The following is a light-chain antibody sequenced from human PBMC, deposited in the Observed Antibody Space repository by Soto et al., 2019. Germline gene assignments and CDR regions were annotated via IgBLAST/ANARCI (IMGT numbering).Light chain of an antibody. CDR3: SSYTTSSTRV. J-gene: IGLJ1*01. CDR1: SSDVGGYNY. Sequence: QSVLTQPASVSGSPGQSITISCTGTSSDVGGYNYVSWYQQQSGKAPKLMIHEVSNRPSGVSNRFSGSKSGNTASLTISGLQAEDEADYYCSSYTTSSTRVFGTGTKVTVL. V-gene: IGLV2-14*01. CDR2: EVS.